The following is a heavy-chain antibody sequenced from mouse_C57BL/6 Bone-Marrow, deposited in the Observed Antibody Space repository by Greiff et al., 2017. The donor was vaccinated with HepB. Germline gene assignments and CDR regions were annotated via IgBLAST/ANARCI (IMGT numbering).Heavy chain of an antibody. V-gene: IGHV1-82*01. CDR2: FYPGDGDT. Sequence: VQLQQSGPELVKPGASVKISCKASGYAFSSSWMNWVKQRPGKGLEWIGRFYPGDGDTNYNGKFKGKATLTADKSSSTAYMQLSSLTSEDSAVYFCARMLRGAMDYWGQGTSVTVSS. CDR1: GYAFSSSW. D-gene: IGHD1-1*01. CDR3: ARMLRGAMDY. J-gene: IGHJ4*01.